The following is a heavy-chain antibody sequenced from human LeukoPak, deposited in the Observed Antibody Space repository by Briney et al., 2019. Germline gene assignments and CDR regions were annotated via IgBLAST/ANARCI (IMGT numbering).Heavy chain of an antibody. CDR3: ARDGSYYYDSSGYGNSYYFDY. CDR2: ISYDGSNK. V-gene: IGHV3-30-3*01. Sequence: PGRSLRLSCAASGFTFNSYAFHWVRQAPGKGLGWVAVISYDGSNKYYADSVKGRFTISRDNSKNTLYLQMNSLRAEDTAVYYCARDGSYYYDSSGYGNSYYFDYWGQGTLVTVSS. CDR1: GFTFNSYA. D-gene: IGHD3-22*01. J-gene: IGHJ4*02.